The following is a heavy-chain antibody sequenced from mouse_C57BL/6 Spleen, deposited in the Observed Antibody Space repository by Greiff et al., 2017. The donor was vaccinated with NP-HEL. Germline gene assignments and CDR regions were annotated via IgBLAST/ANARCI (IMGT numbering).Heavy chain of an antibody. V-gene: IGHV1-82*01. J-gene: IGHJ2*01. CDR3: ARSVDSSGCWYYFDY. CDR1: GYAFSSSW. CDR2: IYPGDGDT. Sequence: VQLQQSGPELVKPGASVKISCKASGYAFSSSWMNWVKQRPGKGLEWIGRIYPGDGDTNYNGKFKGKATLTADKSTSTAYMQLSSLTSEDSAVYFCARSVDSSGCWYYFDYWGQVTTLTVSS. D-gene: IGHD3-2*02.